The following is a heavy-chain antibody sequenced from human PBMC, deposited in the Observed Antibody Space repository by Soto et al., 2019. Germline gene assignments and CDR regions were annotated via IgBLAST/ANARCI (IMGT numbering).Heavy chain of an antibody. CDR1: GWSFSGYY. V-gene: IGHV4-34*01. CDR2: INHSGST. Sequence: SETVSLTCAVYGWSFSGYYWTWIRQPPGTGLEWIGEINHSGSTNYNPSLKSRVTISVDTSKNQFSLKLSSVTAADTAVYYCARDHGFYYGSGRGGPHDIWGQGTMVIVSS. CDR3: ARDHGFYYGSGRGGPHDI. D-gene: IGHD3-10*01. J-gene: IGHJ3*02.